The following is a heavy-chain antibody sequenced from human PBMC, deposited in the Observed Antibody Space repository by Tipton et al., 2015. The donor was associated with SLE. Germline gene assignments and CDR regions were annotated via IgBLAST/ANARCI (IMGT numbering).Heavy chain of an antibody. V-gene: IGHV4-34*01. D-gene: IGHD6-13*01. CDR3: ARGWQHLTSPYDY. CDR1: GGSFSGYY. J-gene: IGHJ4*02. CDR2: INHSGST. Sequence: TLSLTCAVYGGSFSGYYWSWIRQPPGKGLEWIGEINHSGSTNYNPSLKSRVTISVDTSKNQFSLKLSSVTAADTAVYYCARGWQHLTSPYDYWGQGTLVTVSS.